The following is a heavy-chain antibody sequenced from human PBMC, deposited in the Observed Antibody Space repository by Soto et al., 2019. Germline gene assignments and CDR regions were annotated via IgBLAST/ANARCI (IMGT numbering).Heavy chain of an antibody. CDR1: GGSISSYY. V-gene: IGHV4-59*01. CDR3: ERESSSPSGLDY. D-gene: IGHD6-6*01. J-gene: IGHJ4*02. CDR2: IYYSGST. Sequence: SETLSLTCTVSGGSISSYYWSWIRQPPGKGLEWIGYIYYSGSTNYNPSRKSRVTISVDTSKNQFYLKLSSVTAADTAVYYCERESSSPSGLDYWGQGTLVTVSS.